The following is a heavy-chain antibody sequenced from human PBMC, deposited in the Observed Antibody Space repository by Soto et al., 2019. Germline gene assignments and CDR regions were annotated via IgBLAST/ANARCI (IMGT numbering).Heavy chain of an antibody. Sequence: SVKVSCKASGGTFSSYAISWVRQAPGQGLEWMGEIIPIFGTANYAQKFQGRVTITADESTSTAYMELSSLRSEDTAVYYCASRLWFGDPRDYYYYGMYVWGQ. V-gene: IGHV1-69*13. D-gene: IGHD3-10*01. J-gene: IGHJ6*02. CDR2: IIPIFGTA. CDR1: GGTFSSYA. CDR3: ASRLWFGDPRDYYYYGMYV.